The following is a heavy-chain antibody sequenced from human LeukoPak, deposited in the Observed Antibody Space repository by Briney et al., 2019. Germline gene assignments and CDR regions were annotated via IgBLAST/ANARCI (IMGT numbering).Heavy chain of an antibody. J-gene: IGHJ4*02. CDR1: GFTFSSYS. CDR3: ARDEEREVGATNTLLDY. CDR2: ISSSSSYI. D-gene: IGHD1-26*01. V-gene: IGHV3-21*01. Sequence: GGSLRLSCAASGFTFSSYSMNWVRQAPGKGLEWVSSISSSSSYIYYADSVKGRFTISRDNAKNSLYLQMNSLRAEDTAVYYCARDEEREVGATNTLLDYWGQGTLVTVSS.